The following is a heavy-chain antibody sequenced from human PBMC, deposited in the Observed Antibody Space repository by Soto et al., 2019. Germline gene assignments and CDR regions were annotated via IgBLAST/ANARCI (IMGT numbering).Heavy chain of an antibody. J-gene: IGHJ4*02. CDR2: IIPIFGTA. Sequence: SVKVSCKASGGTFSSYAISWVRQAPGQGLEWMGGIIPIFGTANYAQKFQGRVTITADESTSTAYMELSSLRSEDTAVYYCARYPDFWSGPVGYWGQGPLGTASS. D-gene: IGHD3-3*01. V-gene: IGHV1-69*13. CDR3: ARYPDFWSGPVGY. CDR1: GGTFSSYA.